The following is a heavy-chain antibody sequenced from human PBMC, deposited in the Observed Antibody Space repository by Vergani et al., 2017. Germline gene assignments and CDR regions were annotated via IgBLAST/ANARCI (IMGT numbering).Heavy chain of an antibody. V-gene: IGHV4-39*01. CDR3: ARGDGYNFDY. J-gene: IGHJ4*02. CDR1: GGSISSSSYY. CDR2: IYYSGST. D-gene: IGHD5-24*01. Sequence: QLQLQESGPGLVKPSETLSLTCTVSGGSISSSSYYWGWIRQPPGKGLEWIGSIYYSGSTYYNPSLKSRVTISVDTSKNQFSLKLGSVTAADTAVYYCARGDGYNFDYWGQGTLVTVSS.